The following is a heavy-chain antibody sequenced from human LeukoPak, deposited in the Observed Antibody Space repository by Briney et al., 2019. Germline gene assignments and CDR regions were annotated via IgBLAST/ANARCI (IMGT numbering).Heavy chain of an antibody. CDR2: MNPNSGNT. Sequence: ASMKVSCKASGYTFTSYDINWVRQATGQGLEWMGWMNPNSGNTGYAQKFQGRVTITRNTSISTAYMELSSLRSEDTAVYYCARTAGPHSSGYYRHDFDYWGQGTLVTVSS. CDR1: GYTFTSYD. D-gene: IGHD3-22*01. J-gene: IGHJ4*02. CDR3: ARTAGPHSSGYYRHDFDY. V-gene: IGHV1-8*03.